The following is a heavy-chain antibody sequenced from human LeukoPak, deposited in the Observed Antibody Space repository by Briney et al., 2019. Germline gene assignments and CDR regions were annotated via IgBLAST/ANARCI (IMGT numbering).Heavy chain of an antibody. J-gene: IGHJ4*02. D-gene: IGHD1-1*01. CDR3: ARLTGTDYYFNY. V-gene: IGHV4-34*01. CDR2: INHSGST. CDR1: GGSFSGYY. Sequence: SETLSLTCAVYGGSFSGYYWSWIRQPPGKGLEWIGEINHSGSTNYNPSLKSRVTISVDTSKNQFSLKLSSVTAADTAVYYCARLTGTDYYFNYWGQGTLVTVSS.